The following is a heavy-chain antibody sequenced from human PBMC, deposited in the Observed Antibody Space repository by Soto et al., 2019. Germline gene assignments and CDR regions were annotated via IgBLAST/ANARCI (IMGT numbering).Heavy chain of an antibody. CDR2: INPNSGGT. CDR3: ARDPYSSSWYGGGGYYYYGMDV. D-gene: IGHD6-13*01. V-gene: IGHV1-2*02. J-gene: IGHJ6*02. CDR1: GYTFTGYY. Sequence: ASVKVSCKASGYTFTGYYMHWVRQAPGQGLEWMGWINPNSGGTNYAQKFQGRVTMTRDTSISTAYMEPSRLRSDDTAVYYCARDPYSSSWYGGGGYYYYGMDVWGQGTTVTVSS.